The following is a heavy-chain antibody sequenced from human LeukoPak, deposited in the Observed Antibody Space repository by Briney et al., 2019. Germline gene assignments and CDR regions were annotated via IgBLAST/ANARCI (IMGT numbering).Heavy chain of an antibody. J-gene: IGHJ4*02. CDR3: ARLDPRGPDDY. CDR1: GGSISSSSYY. Sequence: ASETLSLTCTVSGGSISSSSYYWGWIRQPPGKGLEWIGNIYYTGTTYSNPSLKSRVTISVDTSKNQFSLKLSSVTAADTAVYYCARLDPRGPDDYWGQGTLVTVSS. D-gene: IGHD2-2*03. CDR2: IYYTGTT. V-gene: IGHV4-39*01.